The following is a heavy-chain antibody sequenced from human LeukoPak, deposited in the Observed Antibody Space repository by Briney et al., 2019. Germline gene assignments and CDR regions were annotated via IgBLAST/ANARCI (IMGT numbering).Heavy chain of an antibody. J-gene: IGHJ4*02. CDR3: ARQYYDSTGNYYFDY. D-gene: IGHD3-22*01. Sequence: SETLSLTCTVSGGAITGSSYYWGWIRQSPGKGLEWIGSLYYSGSIYYNPSLKSRVSMSADTSKNQFSLKLNSLTAADRAVYYCARQYYDSTGNYYFDYWDQGTLVTVSS. V-gene: IGHV4-39*01. CDR2: LYYSGSI. CDR1: GGAITGSSYY.